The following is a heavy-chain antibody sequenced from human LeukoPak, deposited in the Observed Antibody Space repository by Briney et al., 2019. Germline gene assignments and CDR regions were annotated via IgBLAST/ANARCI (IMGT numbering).Heavy chain of an antibody. CDR1: GFTFSSYG. J-gene: IGHJ4*02. CDR3: ARDDKWFGELFFFDY. Sequence: GGTLRLSCAASGFTFSSYGMSWVRQAPGKGLEWVSYISSSSSTIYYADSVKGRFTISRDNSKNTLYLQMNSLRAEDTAVYYCARDDKWFGELFFFDYWGQGTLVTVSS. CDR2: ISSSSSTI. V-gene: IGHV3-48*01. D-gene: IGHD3-10*01.